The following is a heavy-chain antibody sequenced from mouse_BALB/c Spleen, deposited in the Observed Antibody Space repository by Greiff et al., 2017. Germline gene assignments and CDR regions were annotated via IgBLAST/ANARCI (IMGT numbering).Heavy chain of an antibody. V-gene: IGHV1S81*02. CDR2: INPSNGRT. CDR1: GYTFTSYW. J-gene: IGHJ4*01. CDR3: ARWGLPYAMDY. D-gene: IGHD3-3*01. Sequence: VQLQQPGAELVKPGASVKLSCKASGYTFTSYWMHWVKQRPGQGLEWIGEINPSNGRTNYNEKFKSKATLTVDKSSSTAYMQLSSLTSEDSAVYYCARWGLPYAMDYWGQGTSVTVSS.